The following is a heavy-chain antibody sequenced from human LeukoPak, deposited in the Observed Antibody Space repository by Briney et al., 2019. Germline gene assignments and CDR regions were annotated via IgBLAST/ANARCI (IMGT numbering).Heavy chain of an antibody. Sequence: GRSLRLSCAASGFTFSSDGMHWVRQAPGKGLEWVAVIWYDGSNKYYADSVKGRFTISRDNSKNTLYLRMNSLRAEDTAVYYCASTSGWYEPIDYWGQGTLVTVSS. J-gene: IGHJ4*02. CDR2: IWYDGSNK. CDR3: ASTSGWYEPIDY. CDR1: GFTFSSDG. V-gene: IGHV3-33*01. D-gene: IGHD6-19*01.